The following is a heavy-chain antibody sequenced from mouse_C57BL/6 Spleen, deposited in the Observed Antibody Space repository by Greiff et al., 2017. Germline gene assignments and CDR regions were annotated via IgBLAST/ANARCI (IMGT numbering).Heavy chain of an antibody. V-gene: IGHV1-19*01. J-gene: IGHJ4*01. CDR3: ANYGSIAYYAVDY. Sequence: EVQLQQSGPVLVKPGASVKMSCKASGYTFTDYDMNWVQQSHGKSLEWIGVINPYNGGTSYNQKFKGTATFTVAKSSSTAYMELNSRTSEDSAVYYCANYGSIAYYAVDYGGQGTSVTVSS. CDR1: GYTFTDYD. D-gene: IGHD1-1*01. CDR2: INPYNGGT.